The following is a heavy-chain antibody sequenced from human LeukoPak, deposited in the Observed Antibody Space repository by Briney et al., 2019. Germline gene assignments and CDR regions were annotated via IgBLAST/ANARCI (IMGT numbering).Heavy chain of an antibody. V-gene: IGHV4-34*01. CDR3: ARGHTYYYDSSGYCLDY. Sequence: PSETLSLTCTVSGGSISGYYWSWIRQPPGKGLEWIGEINHSGSTNYNPSLKSRVTISVDTSKNQFSLKLSSVTAADTAVYYCARGHTYYYDSSGYCLDYWGQGTLVTVSS. D-gene: IGHD3-22*01. CDR1: GGSISGYY. CDR2: INHSGST. J-gene: IGHJ4*02.